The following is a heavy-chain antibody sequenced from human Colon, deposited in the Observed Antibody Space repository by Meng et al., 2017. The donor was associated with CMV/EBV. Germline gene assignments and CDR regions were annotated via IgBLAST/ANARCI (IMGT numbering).Heavy chain of an antibody. Sequence: GESLKISCAASGFTFSIYAMSWVRQAPGKGLEWVSAISGGGTSTYYADSVKGRFTISRDNSNNTLFLQLSSLRADDTALYYCAKASSNFPYYSMDVWGQGTPVTVSS. CDR1: GFTFSIYA. D-gene: IGHD4-11*01. CDR3: AKASSNFPYYSMDV. CDR2: ISGGGTST. V-gene: IGHV3-23*01. J-gene: IGHJ6*02.